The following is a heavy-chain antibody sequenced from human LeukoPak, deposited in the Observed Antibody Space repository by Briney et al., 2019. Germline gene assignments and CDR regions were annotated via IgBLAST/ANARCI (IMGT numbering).Heavy chain of an antibody. Sequence: SDPTPVNPTQTLTLTCTFSGFSLTTSGVGVSCIRQPPGKALEWLALIYWDHDKRYTPSLKTRLTITKDTSRNQVVLTMPNMDPVDTATYYCAHRWVGTSWYWVYFDYWGQGTLVTVSS. CDR3: AHRWVGTSWYWVYFDY. J-gene: IGHJ4*02. CDR1: GFSLTTSGVG. D-gene: IGHD6-13*01. V-gene: IGHV2-5*02. CDR2: IYWDHDK.